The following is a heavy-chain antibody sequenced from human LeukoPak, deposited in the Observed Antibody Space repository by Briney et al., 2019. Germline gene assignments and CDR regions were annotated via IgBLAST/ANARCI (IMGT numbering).Heavy chain of an antibody. V-gene: IGHV3-30*02. Sequence: GGSLRLSCAASGFTFSSYGMHWVRQAPGKGLEWVAFIRYDGSNKYYADSVKGRFTISRDNSKNTLYLQMNSLRAEDTAVYYCAKDARSSSSSGLLFDYWGQGTLVTVSS. CDR2: IRYDGSNK. J-gene: IGHJ4*02. D-gene: IGHD6-6*01. CDR3: AKDARSSSSSGLLFDY. CDR1: GFTFSSYG.